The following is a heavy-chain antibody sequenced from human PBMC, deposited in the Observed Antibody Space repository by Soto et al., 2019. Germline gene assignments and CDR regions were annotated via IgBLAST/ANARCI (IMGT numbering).Heavy chain of an antibody. V-gene: IGHV3-23*01. CDR1: GFTFSSYA. CDR2: ISGSSGST. J-gene: IGHJ4*02. D-gene: IGHD5-12*01. CDR3: AKDSRAYSGYDFVGDY. Sequence: EVQLLESGGGLVQPGGSLRLSCAASGFTFSSYAMSWVRQAPGKGLEWVSAISGSSGSTYYADSVKGRFTISRDNSKNTLYLQMNSLRAEDTAVYYCAKDSRAYSGYDFVGDYWGQGTLVTVSS.